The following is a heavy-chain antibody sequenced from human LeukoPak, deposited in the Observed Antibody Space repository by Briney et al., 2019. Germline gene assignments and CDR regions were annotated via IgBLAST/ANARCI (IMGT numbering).Heavy chain of an antibody. CDR3: ARAIVAAAAIFDY. V-gene: IGHV4-34*01. D-gene: IGHD6-13*01. CDR1: GGSFSGYY. CDR2: INHSGST. J-gene: IGHJ4*02. Sequence: SETLSLTCAVYGGSFSGYYWSWIRQPPGKGLEWIGEINHSGSTNYNPSLKSRVTISVDTSKNQFSLKLSSVTAADTAVYYCARAIVAAAAIFDYWGQGTLVTVSS.